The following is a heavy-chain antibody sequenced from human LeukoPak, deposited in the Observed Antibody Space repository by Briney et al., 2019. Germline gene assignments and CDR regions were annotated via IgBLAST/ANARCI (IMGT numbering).Heavy chain of an antibody. CDR3: ARGKAAAPTVFDY. CDR1: GGSISSNY. Sequence: SETLSLTCTVSGGSISSNYWSWIRQPPGRGLEWIGYIYYSGSTNYNPSLKSRVTISVDTSKSQFSLKLSSVTAADTAVYYCARGKAAAPTVFDYWGQGTLVTVSS. D-gene: IGHD6-13*01. J-gene: IGHJ4*02. CDR2: IYYSGST. V-gene: IGHV4-59*01.